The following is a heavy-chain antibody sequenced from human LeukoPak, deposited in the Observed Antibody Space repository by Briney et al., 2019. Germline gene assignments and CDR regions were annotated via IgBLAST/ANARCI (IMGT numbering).Heavy chain of an antibody. Sequence: GASVKVSCKASGYTFTGYYMHWVRQAPGQGLEWMGRINPNSGGTNYAQKFQGRVTMTRDTSISTAYMELSRLTSDDTAVYYCATDAYYYDSSGYSTSVHYSDYWGQGTLVTVSS. CDR3: ATDAYYYDSSGYSTSVHYSDY. CDR2: INPNSGGT. CDR1: GYTFTGYY. J-gene: IGHJ4*02. D-gene: IGHD3-22*01. V-gene: IGHV1-2*06.